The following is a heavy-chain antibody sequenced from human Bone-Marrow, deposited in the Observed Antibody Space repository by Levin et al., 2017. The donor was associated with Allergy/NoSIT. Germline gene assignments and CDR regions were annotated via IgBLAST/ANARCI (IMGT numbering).Heavy chain of an antibody. CDR2: LNPRSGFT. V-gene: IGHV1-46*01. D-gene: IGHD2-2*01. CDR1: GFTITDYY. Sequence: WASVKVSCRASGFTITDYYMHWVRHAPGHGLEWMGILNPRSGFTDSAQKFRGRVTMTRDTSTSTIYMELRSLTSEDTAVYYCARHLDIVAVPVPNYYYGMDVWGQGTTVTVSS. CDR3: ARHLDIVAVPVPNYYYGMDV. J-gene: IGHJ6*02.